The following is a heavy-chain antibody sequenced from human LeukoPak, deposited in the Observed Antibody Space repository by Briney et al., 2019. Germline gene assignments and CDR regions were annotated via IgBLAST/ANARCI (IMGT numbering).Heavy chain of an antibody. D-gene: IGHD3-10*02. V-gene: IGHV3-48*01. CDR3: ARDGLFGDYNWFDP. Sequence: TGGSPRLSCAASGFTFSSYSMNWVRQAPGKGLEWVSYISSASNTIYYADSVKGRFTISRDNAKNSLYLQMNSLRAEDTAMYYCARDGLFGDYNWFDPWGQGTLVTVSS. CDR1: GFTFSSYS. CDR2: ISSASNTI. J-gene: IGHJ5*02.